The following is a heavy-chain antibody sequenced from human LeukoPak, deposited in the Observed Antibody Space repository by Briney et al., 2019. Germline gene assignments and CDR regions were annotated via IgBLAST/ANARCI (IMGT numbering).Heavy chain of an antibody. D-gene: IGHD6-13*01. CDR2: IYHSGST. CDR3: ARAVAAAGVDP. Sequence: SETLSLTCAVSGCSISSGGYSWSWIRQPPGKGLEWIGYIYHSGSTYYNPSLKSRVTISVDTSKNQISLKLSSVTAADTAVYYCARAVAAAGVDPWGQGTLVTVSS. J-gene: IGHJ5*02. CDR1: GCSISSGGYS. V-gene: IGHV4-30-2*01.